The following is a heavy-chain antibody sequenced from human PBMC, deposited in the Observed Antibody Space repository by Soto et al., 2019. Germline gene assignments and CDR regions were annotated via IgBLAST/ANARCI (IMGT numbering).Heavy chain of an antibody. Sequence: GAPVKVSCKASGYTFTGYYMHWVRQAPGQGLEWMGWINPNSGGTYYAQKFQGWVTMTRDTSLSTAYMELSRLRSDDTAVYYCARANTVTTDFDYWGQGTLVTVSS. CDR1: GYTFTGYY. CDR3: ARANTVTTDFDY. V-gene: IGHV1-2*04. J-gene: IGHJ4*02. D-gene: IGHD4-17*01. CDR2: INPNSGGT.